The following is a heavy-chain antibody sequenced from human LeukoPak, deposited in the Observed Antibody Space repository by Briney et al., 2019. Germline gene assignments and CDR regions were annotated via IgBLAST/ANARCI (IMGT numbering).Heavy chain of an antibody. J-gene: IGHJ3*02. CDR3: ARKGGSRPNDAFDI. V-gene: IGHV3-7*03. CDR2: IRQDGHEN. D-gene: IGHD2-15*01. Sequence: PSETLSLTCAVYGGSFSGYYWSWIRQPPGKGLEWVANIRQDGHENYYADSVKGRFSISRDNAENSVFLQMTSLRVEDTAVYHCARKGGSRPNDAFDIWGQGTKVTVSS. CDR1: GGSFSGYY.